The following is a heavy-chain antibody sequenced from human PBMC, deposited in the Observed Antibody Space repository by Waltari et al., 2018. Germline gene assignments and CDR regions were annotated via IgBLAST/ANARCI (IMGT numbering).Heavy chain of an antibody. J-gene: IGHJ6*03. D-gene: IGHD6-6*01. CDR3: AKARDITARYYYYMDV. CDR1: GGSIRHYY. Sequence: QVQLQESGPGLVKPSETLSLTCTVSGGSIRHYYWNWIRQSPGKGLEWIGYIHYSGSTNYNPSLKSRVTISVDTSKNQFSLRLSSVTAADTAMYFCAKARDITARYYYYMDVWGVGTTVTV. V-gene: IGHV4-59*01. CDR2: IHYSGST.